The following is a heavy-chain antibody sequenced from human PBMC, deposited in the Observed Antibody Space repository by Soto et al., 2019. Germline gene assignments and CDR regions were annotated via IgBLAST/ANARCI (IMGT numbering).Heavy chain of an antibody. D-gene: IGHD3-9*01. CDR2: ISAYNGNT. J-gene: IGHJ5*02. V-gene: IGHV1-18*01. CDR1: GYTFTSYG. Sequence: QVQLVQSVAEVKKPGASVKVSCTASGYTFTSYGISWVRQAPGQGLEWMGWISAYNGNTNYAQKLQGRVTMTTDPCTSTDYMEMRSLRSYDTAVYYCARDKSVFRYFDFGIRVCWFDTWGKGTLVTVSS. CDR3: ARDKSVFRYFDFGIRVCWFDT.